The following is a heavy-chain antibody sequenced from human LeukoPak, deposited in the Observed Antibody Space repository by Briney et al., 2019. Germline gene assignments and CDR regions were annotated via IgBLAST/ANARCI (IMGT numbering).Heavy chain of an antibody. V-gene: IGHV3-23*01. CDR1: GFTFSSYA. D-gene: IGHD3-10*01. Sequence: GGSLRLSCAASGFTFSSYAMSWVRQAPGKGLEWVSAISGSGGSTYYADSVRGRFTISRDNSKNTLYLQMNSLRAEDTAVYYCAKDLPGSYSSYYFDYWGQGTLVTVSS. J-gene: IGHJ4*02. CDR2: ISGSGGST. CDR3: AKDLPGSYSSYYFDY.